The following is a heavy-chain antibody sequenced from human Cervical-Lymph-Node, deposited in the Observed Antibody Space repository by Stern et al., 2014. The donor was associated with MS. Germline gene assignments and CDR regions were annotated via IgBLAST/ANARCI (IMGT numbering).Heavy chain of an antibody. CDR2: INRDGTTS. J-gene: IGHJ4*02. V-gene: IGHV3-74*02. CDR1: GFACSNYW. CDR3: ARDDSSGYAV. D-gene: IGHD3-22*01. Sequence: EVHLVESGGGLVQPGGSLSLSCAGSGFACSNYWVHWVRQVPGKGLGWGSRINRDGTTSGYGDSVKGRFTISRDNAKNALFLQMKSLRVDDTAVYYCARDDSSGYAVWGQGSLVTVSS.